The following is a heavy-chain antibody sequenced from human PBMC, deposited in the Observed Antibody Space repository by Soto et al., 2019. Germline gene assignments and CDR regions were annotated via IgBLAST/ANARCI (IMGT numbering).Heavy chain of an antibody. CDR1: GFTFSIYA. J-gene: IGHJ6*02. D-gene: IGHD3-3*01. CDR3: AKTTVDFWSGYYDLDV. Sequence: GGSLRLSCAASGFTFSIYAMSWFRQAPGKGLEWVSAISGSGGSTYYADSVKGRFTISRDNSKNTLYLQMNSLRAEDTAVYYCAKTTVDFWSGYYDLDVWGQGTTVTVSS. CDR2: ISGSGGST. V-gene: IGHV3-23*01.